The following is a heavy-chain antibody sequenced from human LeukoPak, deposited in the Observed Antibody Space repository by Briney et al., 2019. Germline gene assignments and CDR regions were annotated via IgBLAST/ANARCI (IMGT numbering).Heavy chain of an antibody. J-gene: IGHJ1*01. Sequence: SVKVSCKASGGTLNSYGISWVRQAPGKGGEWMGRIIYRVGKPTYAHRFDGRISITADESTGTDYMELISLRSEDTALYYCARDGLYYDDSSGYEFQHWGQGSLVIVSS. CDR1: GGTLNSYG. D-gene: IGHD3-22*01. V-gene: IGHV1-69*11. CDR2: IIYRVGKP. CDR3: ARDGLYYDDSSGYEFQH.